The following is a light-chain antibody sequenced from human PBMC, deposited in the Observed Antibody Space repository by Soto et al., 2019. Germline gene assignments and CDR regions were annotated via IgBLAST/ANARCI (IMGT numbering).Light chain of an antibody. J-gene: IGKJ5*01. CDR3: QQYCNLPIT. V-gene: IGKV3-20*01. CDR1: QSVSSSY. CDR2: GAS. Sequence: EIVLTQSPGTLSLSRGERVTLSCRASQSVSSSYLAWYQQKPGQAPRLLIYGASSRATGIPDRFSGFGSGTDFTLTIGKLEPEDLAVYYCQQYCNLPITFGQGTRLQI.